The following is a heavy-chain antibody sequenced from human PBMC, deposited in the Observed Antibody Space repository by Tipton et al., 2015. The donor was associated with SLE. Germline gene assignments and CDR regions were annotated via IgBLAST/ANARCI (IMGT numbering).Heavy chain of an antibody. D-gene: IGHD6-13*01. J-gene: IGHJ4*02. CDR1: GGSISSSSYY. CDR3: ARSSSSWWSGGFDY. Sequence: LRLSCTVSGGSISSSSYYWGWIRQPPGKGLEWIGSIYYSGSTYYNPSLKSRVTISVDRSKNQFSLKLSSVTAADTAVYYCARSSSSWWSGGFDYWGQGTLVTVSS. CDR2: IYYSGST. V-gene: IGHV4-39*07.